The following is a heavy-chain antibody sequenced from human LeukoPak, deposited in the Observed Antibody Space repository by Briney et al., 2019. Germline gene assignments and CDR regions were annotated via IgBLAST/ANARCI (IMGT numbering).Heavy chain of an antibody. V-gene: IGHV1-18*01. Sequence: GASVKVSCKASGYTFTSYGISWVRQAPGQGLEWMGWISAYNGNTNYAQKVQGRVTMTTETSTSIAYMELRSLRFDDTAVYYCARDSGAEYSGPWTYWGQGTLVTVSS. CDR2: ISAYNGNT. CDR3: ARDSGAEYSGPWTY. D-gene: IGHD3-10*01. CDR1: GYTFTSYG. J-gene: IGHJ4*02.